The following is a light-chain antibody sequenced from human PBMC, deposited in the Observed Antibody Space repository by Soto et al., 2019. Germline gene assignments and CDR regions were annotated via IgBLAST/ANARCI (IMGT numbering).Light chain of an antibody. CDR2: AAY. CDR1: QGISNY. J-gene: IGKJ1*01. Sequence: EIQMTQSPSSLSASVGDRVTITRRASQGISNYLAWYQQKPGKVRKLLIYAAYTLQSGVTSRFSGSGSGTDFTLTISRLDPEDFAVYYCQQYGTSPRTVGPGTQVEIK. CDR3: QQYGTSPRT. V-gene: IGKV1-27*01.